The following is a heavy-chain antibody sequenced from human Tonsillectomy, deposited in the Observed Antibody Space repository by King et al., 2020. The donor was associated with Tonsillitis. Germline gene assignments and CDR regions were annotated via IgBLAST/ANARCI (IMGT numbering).Heavy chain of an antibody. CDR1: GFTFSSYW. J-gene: IGHJ4*02. CDR3: ARGGVDPFDF. Sequence: VQLVESGGGLVQPGGSLRLSCAASGFTFSSYWMHWVRQAPGKGLAWVSRINTDGSYTTYADSVTSRFTISRDNAKNTLYLQVNSLRADDTAVYYCARGGVDPFDFWGQGTLVTVSS. V-gene: IGHV3-74*01. D-gene: IGHD3-10*01. CDR2: INTDGSYT.